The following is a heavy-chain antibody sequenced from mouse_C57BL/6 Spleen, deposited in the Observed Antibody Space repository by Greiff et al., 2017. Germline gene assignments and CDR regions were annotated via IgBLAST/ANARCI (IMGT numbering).Heavy chain of an antibody. Sequence: QVQLQQSGAELAKPGASVKLSCKASGYTFTSYWMHWVKQRPGQGLEWIGYINPSSGYTKYNQQVKDKATLTADNSSSTAYLQLSSLAYEDSAVYYCARSDSTTVESWFAYWGKGTLVTVAA. CDR3: ARSDSTTVESWFAY. D-gene: IGHD1-1*01. V-gene: IGHV1-7*01. J-gene: IGHJ3*01. CDR2: INPSSGYT. CDR1: GYTFTSYW.